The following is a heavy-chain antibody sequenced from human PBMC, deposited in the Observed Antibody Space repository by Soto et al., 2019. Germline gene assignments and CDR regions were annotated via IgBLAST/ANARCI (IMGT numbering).Heavy chain of an antibody. D-gene: IGHD3-10*01. V-gene: IGHV4-30-4*01. CDR2: IYYSGST. CDR1: GGSISSGDYY. CDR3: ARGGLNYGSGRHAGPRFDY. J-gene: IGHJ4*02. Sequence: SETLSLTCTVSGGSISSGDYYWSWTRQPPGKGLEWIGYIYYSGSTYYNPSLKSRVTISVDTSKNQFSLKLSSVTAADTAVYYCARGGLNYGSGRHAGPRFDYWGQGTLVTVSS.